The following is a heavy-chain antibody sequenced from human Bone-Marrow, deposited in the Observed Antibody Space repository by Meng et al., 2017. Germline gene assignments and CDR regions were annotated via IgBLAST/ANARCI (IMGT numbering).Heavy chain of an antibody. D-gene: IGHD3-10*01. CDR3: ATLSVSGTNL. CDR1: GFSVSHNY. Sequence: GGSLRLSCAASGFSVSHNYMSWVRQAPGKGLEWVSVLYSGGNTYYADSVKGRFTISRDNAKNTLHLQMNSLRVEDTAVYYCATLSVSGTNLWGQGTLVTVSS. J-gene: IGHJ5*02. CDR2: LYSGGNT. V-gene: IGHV3-66*01.